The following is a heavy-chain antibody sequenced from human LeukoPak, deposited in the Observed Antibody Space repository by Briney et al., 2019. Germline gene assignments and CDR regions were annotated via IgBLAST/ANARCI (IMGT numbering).Heavy chain of an antibody. V-gene: IGHV4-39*01. CDR1: GYSISSSSYY. D-gene: IGHD6-13*01. Sequence: SETLSLTCTVSGYSISSSSYYWGWIRQPPGKGLEWIGSIYYSGSTYYNPSLKSRVTISVDTSKNQFSLKLSSVTAADTAVYYCTRAGYSSSFDPWGQGTLVTVSS. J-gene: IGHJ5*02. CDR2: IYYSGST. CDR3: TRAGYSSSFDP.